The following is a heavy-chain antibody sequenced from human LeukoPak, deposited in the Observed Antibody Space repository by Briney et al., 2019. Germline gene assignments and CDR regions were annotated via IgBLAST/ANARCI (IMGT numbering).Heavy chain of an antibody. J-gene: IGHJ4*02. V-gene: IGHV3-21*01. CDR2: ISSSSSYI. CDR1: GFTFSSYS. D-gene: IGHD6-13*01. CDR3: APGQQLVGGGLDY. Sequence: GGSLRLSCAASGFTFSSYSLNWVRLAPRKGLELVSSISSSSSYIYYSDSVKGRFTISRDNAKNSLYLQMNSLRAEDTAVYYCAPGQQLVGGGLDYWGQGTLVTVSS.